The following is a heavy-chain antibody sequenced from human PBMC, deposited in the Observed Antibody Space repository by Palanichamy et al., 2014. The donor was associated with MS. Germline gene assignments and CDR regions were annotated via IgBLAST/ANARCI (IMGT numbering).Heavy chain of an antibody. V-gene: IGHV4-59*11. CDR3: TRDRTAFDV. CDR1: GASITNHY. Sequence: QVQVQESGPGLVKPSETLSLTCIVSGASITNHYWSWMRQPHGKGVEWIGYIDNIGSATYNPSLKRRVTISPDQSKNQFFLKLRSVTTADTAVYYCTRDRTAFDVWGQGTVVTVSS. J-gene: IGHJ3*01. CDR2: IDNIGSA.